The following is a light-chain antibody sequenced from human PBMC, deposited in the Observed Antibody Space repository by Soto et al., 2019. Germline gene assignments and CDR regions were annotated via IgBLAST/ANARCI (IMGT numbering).Light chain of an antibody. CDR1: SSDVGGYNY. Sequence: QSVLTQPASVSGSPGQSITISYTGTSSDVGGYNYVSWYQHHPGKAPKLIIYDVSNRPSGVSNPFSGSKSGNTASLTISGLQPEDEADYYCSSYTTSNTRQIVFGTGTKVTDL. CDR2: DVS. J-gene: IGLJ1*01. V-gene: IGLV2-14*03. CDR3: SSYTTSNTRQIV.